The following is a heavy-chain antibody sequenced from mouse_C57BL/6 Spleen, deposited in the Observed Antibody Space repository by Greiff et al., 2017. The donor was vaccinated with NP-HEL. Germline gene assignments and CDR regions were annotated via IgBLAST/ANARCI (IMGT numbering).Heavy chain of an antibody. V-gene: IGHV3-6*01. CDR3: ARDPGGLGAMDY. Sequence: EVQLQQSGPGLVKPSQSLSLTCSVTGYSITSGYYWNWIRQFPGNKLEWMGYISYDGSNNYNPSLKNRISITRDTSKNQFFLKLNSVTTEDTATYYCARDPGGLGAMDYWGQGTSVTVSS. CDR1: GYSITSGYY. CDR2: ISYDGSN. J-gene: IGHJ4*01. D-gene: IGHD2-4*01.